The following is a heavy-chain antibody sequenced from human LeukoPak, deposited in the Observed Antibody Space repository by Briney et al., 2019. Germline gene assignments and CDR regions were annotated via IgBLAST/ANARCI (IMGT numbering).Heavy chain of an antibody. CDR3: ARDLGGNVLLWFGELSACGYFDY. CDR1: GFTFSSYE. V-gene: IGHV3-48*03. J-gene: IGHJ4*02. D-gene: IGHD3-10*01. Sequence: GGSLRLSCAASGFTFSSYEMMWVRQAPGMGLEWVSCISSSGSPIYYADSVKGRFTISRDNAKNSLYLQMNSLRAEDTAVYYCARDLGGNVLLWFGELSACGYFDYWGQGTLVTVSS. CDR2: ISSSGSPI.